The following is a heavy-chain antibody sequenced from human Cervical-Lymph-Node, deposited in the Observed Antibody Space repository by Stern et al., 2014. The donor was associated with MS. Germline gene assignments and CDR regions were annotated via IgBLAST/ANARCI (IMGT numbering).Heavy chain of an antibody. CDR1: GFSLSSHGMC. J-gene: IGHJ4*02. Sequence: QVTLKESGPALVKPTQTLTLTCTFSGFSLSSHGMCVSWIRQSPGKALEWLERIDWDDEKYYSTSLKTRLTISKDTSRNHVVLTVGNMDPVDSATYYCAHGSTSCYWADSWGQGTLVTVSS. D-gene: IGHD2-2*01. CDR2: IDWDDEK. CDR3: AHGSTSCYWADS. V-gene: IGHV2-70*15.